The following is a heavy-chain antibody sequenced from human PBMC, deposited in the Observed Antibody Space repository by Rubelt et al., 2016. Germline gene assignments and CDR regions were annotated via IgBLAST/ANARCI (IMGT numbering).Heavy chain of an antibody. CDR2: ISYDGSNK. D-gene: IGHD6-19*01. V-gene: IGHV3-30*04. J-gene: IGHJ4*02. Sequence: QVQLVESGGGVVQPGGSLRLSCAASGFTFSSYAMHWVRQAPGKGLEWVAVISYDGSNKHYADSVKGRFTISRDNSKNTLYLQMNSLRAEDTAVYYCARDGPEQWLVPEFDYWGQGTLVTVSS. CDR3: ARDGPEQWLVPEFDY. CDR1: GFTFSSYA.